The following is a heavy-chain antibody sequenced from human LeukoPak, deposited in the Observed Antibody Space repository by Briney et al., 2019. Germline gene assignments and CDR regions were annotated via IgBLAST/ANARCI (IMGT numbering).Heavy chain of an antibody. V-gene: IGHV4-59*01. Sequence: SETLSLTCTVSGGSISSYYWSWIQQPPGKGLEWIGYIYFSGSTNYNPSLKSRVTISVDTSKNQFSLKLSSVTAADTAVYYCASCGGDCYSPDYWGQGTLVTVSS. CDR1: GGSISSYY. J-gene: IGHJ4*02. D-gene: IGHD2-21*02. CDR3: ASCGGDCYSPDY. CDR2: IYFSGST.